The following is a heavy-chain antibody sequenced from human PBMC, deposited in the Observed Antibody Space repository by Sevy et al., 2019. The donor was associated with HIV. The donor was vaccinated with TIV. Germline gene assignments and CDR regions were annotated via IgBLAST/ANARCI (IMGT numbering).Heavy chain of an antibody. CDR1: GFSFSNYD. V-gene: IGHV3-30*01. D-gene: IGHD2-21*02. J-gene: IGHJ4*02. CDR3: ARLGSCGGDCYYLDS. CDR2: ISHDERNK. Sequence: GGSLRLSCAASGFSFSNYDMHWVRQAPGKGLDWVAVISHDERNKNYEESVMVRFSISRDNFKNTRFLQMDRLRPEDTAIYFCARLGSCGGDCYYLDSWGQGALVTVSS.